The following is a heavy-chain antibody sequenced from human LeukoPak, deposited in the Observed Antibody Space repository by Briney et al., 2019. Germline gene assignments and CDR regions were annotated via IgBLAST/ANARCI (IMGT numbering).Heavy chain of an antibody. D-gene: IGHD6-13*01. CDR3: ARGAEGIAATDSNFDY. J-gene: IGHJ4*02. CDR2: ISYDGSNE. V-gene: IGHV3-30*04. CDR1: GFTFSSYV. Sequence: PGRSLRLSCAASGFTFSSYVMHWVRQAPGKGLEWVAIISYDGSNEYYADSVKGRFTISRDNSKNTLYLQMNSLRAADTAVYYCARGAEGIAATDSNFDYWGQGTLVTVSS.